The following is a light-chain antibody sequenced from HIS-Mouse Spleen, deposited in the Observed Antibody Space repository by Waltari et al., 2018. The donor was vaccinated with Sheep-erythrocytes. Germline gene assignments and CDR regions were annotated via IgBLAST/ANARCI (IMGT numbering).Light chain of an antibody. Sequence: QSALTQPPSASGSPGQSVTISCTGTTSDFGGYNNSSWYQQHPGKAPKLMIYEVSKRPSGVPDRFSGSKSGNTASLTVSGLQAEDEADYYCSSYAGSNNWVFGGGTKLTVL. CDR2: EVS. J-gene: IGLJ3*02. V-gene: IGLV2-8*01. CDR1: TSDFGGYNN. CDR3: SSYAGSNNWV.